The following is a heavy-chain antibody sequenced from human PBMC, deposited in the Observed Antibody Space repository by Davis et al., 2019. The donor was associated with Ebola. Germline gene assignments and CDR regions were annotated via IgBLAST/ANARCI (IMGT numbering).Heavy chain of an antibody. Sequence: GESLKIPCAGSGFTFSTYAMTWVRQAPGKGLEWVSRISASGGDPHYADSVKGRFTISRDNSKNTLYLHMNSLRAEDTAVYYCARSGGDCYSRGDCYFQHWGQGTLVTVSS. CDR3: ARSGGDCYSRGDCYFQH. J-gene: IGHJ1*01. CDR1: GFTFSTYA. CDR2: ISASGGDP. D-gene: IGHD2-21*02. V-gene: IGHV3-23*01.